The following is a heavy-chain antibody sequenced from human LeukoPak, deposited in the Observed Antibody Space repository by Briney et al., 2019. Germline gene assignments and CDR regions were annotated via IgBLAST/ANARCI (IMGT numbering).Heavy chain of an antibody. CDR3: ARAPRLTTRSYDY. CDR1: GFTFSSYS. J-gene: IGHJ4*02. D-gene: IGHD1-14*01. CDR2: ISSSSSYI. Sequence: GGSLRLTCAASGFTFSSYSMNWVRQAPGKGLEWVSSISSSSSYIYYADSVKGRFTISRDNAKNSLYLQMNSLRAEDTAVYYCARAPRLTTRSYDYWGQGTLVTVSS. V-gene: IGHV3-21*01.